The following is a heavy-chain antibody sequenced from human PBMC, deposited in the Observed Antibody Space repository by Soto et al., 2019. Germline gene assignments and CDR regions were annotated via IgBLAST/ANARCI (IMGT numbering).Heavy chain of an antibody. D-gene: IGHD2-2*01. CDR3: AREVAPAGHWYFDL. CDR1: GFTFSSYA. CDR2: ISSNGGST. J-gene: IGHJ2*01. V-gene: IGHV3-64*01. Sequence: EVQLVESGGGLVQPGGSLRLSCAASGFTFSSYAMHWVRQAPGNGLEYVSAISSNGGSTYYANSVKGRFTISRDNSKNTLYLQMGSLRAEDMAVYYCAREVAPAGHWYFDLWGRGTLVTVSS.